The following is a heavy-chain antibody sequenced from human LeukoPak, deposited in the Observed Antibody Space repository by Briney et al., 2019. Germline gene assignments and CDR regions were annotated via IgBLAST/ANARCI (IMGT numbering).Heavy chain of an antibody. Sequence: PGGSLRLSCAASVFTFCGYSMNWVRQAPGKGLEWVSYICSGSSTIYYTDSVKGRFTISRDNAKNSLYLQMNSLRDEDTAVYYCARGNPASHYYYYYGMDVWGQGTTVTVSS. J-gene: IGHJ6*02. CDR3: ARGNPASHYYYYYGMDV. V-gene: IGHV3-48*02. D-gene: IGHD1-14*01. CDR1: VFTFCGYS. CDR2: ICSGSSTI.